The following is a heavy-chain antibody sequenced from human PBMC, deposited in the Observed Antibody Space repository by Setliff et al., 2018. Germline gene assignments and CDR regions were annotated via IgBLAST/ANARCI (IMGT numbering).Heavy chain of an antibody. CDR3: AKVRGSGTYYLLDN. Sequence: GGSLRLSCAASGFTFSSYGMHWVRQAPGRGLEWVGYIPYDGSNQFYPDSLKGRFTISRDNSKNTLYLQMNSLRPEDTALYYCAKVRGSGTYYLLDNWGQGTLVTVSS. CDR2: IPYDGSNQ. J-gene: IGHJ4*02. V-gene: IGHV3-30*02. D-gene: IGHD1-26*01. CDR1: GFTFSSYG.